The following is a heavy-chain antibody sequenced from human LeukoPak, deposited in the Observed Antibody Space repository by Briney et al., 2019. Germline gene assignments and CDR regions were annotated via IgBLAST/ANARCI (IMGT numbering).Heavy chain of an antibody. CDR3: ARGHDRRDGSGSYIGY. J-gene: IGHJ4*02. D-gene: IGHD3-10*01. CDR1: GGSFSGYY. CDR2: INHSGST. Sequence: PSETLSLTCAVYGGSFSGYYWSWIRQPPGKGLEWIGEINHSGSTNYNPSLKSRVTISVDTSKNQFSLKLSSVTAADTAVYYCARGHDRRDGSGSYIGYWGQGTLVTVSS. V-gene: IGHV4-34*01.